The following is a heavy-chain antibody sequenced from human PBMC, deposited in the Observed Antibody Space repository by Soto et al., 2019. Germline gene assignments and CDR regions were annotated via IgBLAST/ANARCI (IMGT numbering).Heavy chain of an antibody. Sequence: PSETLSLTCTVSGGSISIGGYYWTWIRQHPGKDLERIGNIFYSGSTNYNKSLKSQVTILVDTSKNQFSLNLNSVTAADTAVYYCARQYYDILTGHNWFDPWGQGTLVT. CDR1: GGSISIGGYY. CDR2: IFYSGST. J-gene: IGHJ5*02. CDR3: ARQYYDILTGHNWFDP. V-gene: IGHV4-31*01. D-gene: IGHD3-9*01.